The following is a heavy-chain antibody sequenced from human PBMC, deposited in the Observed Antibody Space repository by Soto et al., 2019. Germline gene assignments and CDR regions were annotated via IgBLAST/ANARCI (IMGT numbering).Heavy chain of an antibody. J-gene: IGHJ3*02. CDR3: ARAGRVRPGYSMRLDAFDI. CDR2: IIPIFGTA. Sequence: QVQLVQSGAEVKKPGSSVKVSCKASGGTFSSYAISWVRQAPGQGLEWMGGIIPIFGTANYAQKFQGRVTITADKSTSTAYMELSSLRAEDTAVYYCARAGRVRPGYSMRLDAFDIWGQGTMVTVSS. CDR1: GGTFSSYA. D-gene: IGHD6-13*01. V-gene: IGHV1-69*06.